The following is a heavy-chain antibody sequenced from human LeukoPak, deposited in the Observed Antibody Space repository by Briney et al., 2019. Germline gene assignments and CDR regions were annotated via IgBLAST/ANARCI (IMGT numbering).Heavy chain of an antibody. V-gene: IGHV5-51*01. CDR1: GYIFTHDW. CDR3: ARRRSSTSDAVDI. CDR2: IDT. Sequence: GESLKISCKGSGYIFTHDWIGWVRQLPGKGLEWMGIIDTRYSPSFQGQVLISADKSISTAYLHWGSLKASDTAMYFCARRRSSTSDAVDIRGQGTMVTVS. J-gene: IGHJ3*02.